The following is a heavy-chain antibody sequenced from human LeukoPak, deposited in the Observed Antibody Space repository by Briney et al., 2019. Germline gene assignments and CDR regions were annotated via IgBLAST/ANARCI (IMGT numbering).Heavy chain of an antibody. J-gene: IGHJ4*02. D-gene: IGHD6-13*01. V-gene: IGHV3-66*01. CDR1: GFTVSSNY. CDR3: ARDRSSSGSLDY. CDR2: LYSGGST. Sequence: GGSLRLSCAASGFTVSSNYMGWVRQAPGKGLEWVSVLYSGGSTYYPDSVKGRFTISRDNSQNTLYLQMNSLRAEDTAVYYCARDRSSSGSLDYWGQGTLVTVSS.